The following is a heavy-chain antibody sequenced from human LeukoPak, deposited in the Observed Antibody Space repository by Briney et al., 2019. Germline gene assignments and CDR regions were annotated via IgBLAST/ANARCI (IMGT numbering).Heavy chain of an antibody. J-gene: IGHJ4*02. CDR3: TTGIYGSGSPGY. CDR2: ISGSGGST. CDR1: GFTFNNYA. V-gene: IGHV3-23*01. Sequence: GGSLRLSCAASGFTFNNYAMSWVRRAPGKGLEWVSAISGSGGSTYYEDSVKGRLTISRDNSKNTLYLQMNSLKTEDTAVYYCTTGIYGSGSPGYWGQGTLVTVSS. D-gene: IGHD3-10*01.